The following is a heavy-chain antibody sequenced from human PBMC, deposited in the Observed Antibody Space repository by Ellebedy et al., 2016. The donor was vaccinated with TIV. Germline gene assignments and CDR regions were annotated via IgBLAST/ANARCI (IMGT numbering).Heavy chain of an antibody. CDR3: ARDPPRYSGYDLHYYYGMDV. V-gene: IGHV4-31*03. D-gene: IGHD5-12*01. CDR2: IYYSGST. CDR1: GGSISSGGYY. Sequence: MPSETLSLTCTVSGGSISSGGYYWSWIRQHPGKGLEWIGYIYYSGSTYYNPSLKSRVTISVDTSKNQFSLKLSSVTAADTAVYYCARDPPRYSGYDLHYYYGMDVWGQGTTVTVSS. J-gene: IGHJ6*02.